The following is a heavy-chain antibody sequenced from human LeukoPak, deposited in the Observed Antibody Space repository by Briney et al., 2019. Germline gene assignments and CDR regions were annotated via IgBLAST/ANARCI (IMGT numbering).Heavy chain of an antibody. Sequence: SETLSLTCTVSGGSISSSSYYWGWIRQPPGKGLEWIGSIYYSGSTNYNPSLKSRVTISVDTSKNQFSLKLSSVTAADTAVYYCARGSYKSITMIVVVNYYFDYWGQGTLVTVSS. J-gene: IGHJ4*02. CDR1: GGSISSSSYY. CDR2: IYYSGST. CDR3: ARGSYKSITMIVVVNYYFDY. D-gene: IGHD3-22*01. V-gene: IGHV4-39*01.